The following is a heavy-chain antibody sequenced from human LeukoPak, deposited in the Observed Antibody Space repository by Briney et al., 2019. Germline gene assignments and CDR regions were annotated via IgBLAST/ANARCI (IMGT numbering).Heavy chain of an antibody. CDR1: GFDLSTYE. V-gene: IGHV3-48*03. D-gene: IGHD5-24*01. CDR2: ITISGHTK. J-gene: IGHJ5*02. CDR3: ARGDPHADL. Sequence: AGSLRLSCAASGFDLSTYEMNWVRQAPGKGLEWIADITISGHTKNYADSVKGRFSISRDNARTSLYLQMHSLRVEDTGVYYCARGDPHADLWGQGTLVTVSS.